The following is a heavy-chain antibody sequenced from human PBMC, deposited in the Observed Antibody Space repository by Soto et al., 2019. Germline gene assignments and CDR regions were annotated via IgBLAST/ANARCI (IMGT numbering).Heavy chain of an antibody. V-gene: IGHV3-30*18. Sequence: GGSLRLSCTAFGFTFSSYGMHRVRQAPGKGLEWVAVISYDGSNTYYADSVKGRFTISRDDSKNTLDLQMSSLRAEDTAVYYCAKAQDSGYYIRTEFDYWGQGTLVTVSS. D-gene: IGHD5-12*01. CDR1: GFTFSSYG. CDR2: ISYDGSNT. CDR3: AKAQDSGYYIRTEFDY. J-gene: IGHJ4*02.